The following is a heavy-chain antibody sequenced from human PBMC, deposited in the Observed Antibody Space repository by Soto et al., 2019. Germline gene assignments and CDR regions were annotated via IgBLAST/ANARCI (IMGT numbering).Heavy chain of an antibody. D-gene: IGHD6-19*01. Sequence: PSETLSLTCAVYGGSFSGYYWSWIRQPPGKGLEWIGEINHSGSTNYNPSLKSRVTISVDTSKNQFSLKLSSVTAADTAVFYCAKERSSGWSLDYWGQGTLVTVSS. CDR3: AKERSSGWSLDY. V-gene: IGHV4-34*01. CDR2: INHSGST. J-gene: IGHJ4*02. CDR1: GGSFSGYY.